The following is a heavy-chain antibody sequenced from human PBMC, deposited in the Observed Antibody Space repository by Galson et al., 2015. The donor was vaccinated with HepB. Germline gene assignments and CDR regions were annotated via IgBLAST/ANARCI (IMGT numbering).Heavy chain of an antibody. CDR3: ARLGLRGYFDY. V-gene: IGHV4-39*01. Sequence: ETLSLTCTVSGGSISSSSCYWGWIRQPPGKGLEWIGSIYYSGSTYYNPSLKSRVTISVDTSKNQFSLKLSSVTAADTAVYYCARLGLRGYFDYWGQGTLVTVSS. CDR2: IYYSGST. CDR1: GGSISSSSCY. J-gene: IGHJ4*02. D-gene: IGHD3-16*01.